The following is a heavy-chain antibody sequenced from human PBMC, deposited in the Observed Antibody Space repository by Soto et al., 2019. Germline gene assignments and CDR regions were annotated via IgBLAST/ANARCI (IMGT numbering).Heavy chain of an antibody. CDR3: ASFPCSGTYVGGLYYYYGMDV. J-gene: IGHJ6*02. CDR1: GYTFTSYG. Sequence: GASVKVSCKASGYTFTSYGISWVRQAPGQGLEWMGWISAYNGNTNYAQKLQGRVTMTTDTSTSTAYMELRSLRSDDTAVYYCASFPCSGTYVGGLYYYYGMDVWGQGTTVTVSS. CDR2: ISAYNGNT. V-gene: IGHV1-18*01. D-gene: IGHD2-15*01.